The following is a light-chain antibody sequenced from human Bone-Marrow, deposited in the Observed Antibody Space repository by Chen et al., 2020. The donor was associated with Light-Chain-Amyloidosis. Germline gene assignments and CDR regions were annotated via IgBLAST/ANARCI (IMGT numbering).Light chain of an antibody. CDR2: STN. J-gene: IGLJ3*02. CDR3: VLDVGSGIWV. V-gene: IGLV8-61*01. Sequence: QTVVTQEPSFSVSPGGTVTLTCGLSSGSVSTNYYPAWYQQTPGQAPRTLIYSTNNRSSGVPDRFSGSILGNKAALTITGAQADDESDYYCVLDVGSGIWVFGGGTKLTVL. CDR1: SGSVSTNYY.